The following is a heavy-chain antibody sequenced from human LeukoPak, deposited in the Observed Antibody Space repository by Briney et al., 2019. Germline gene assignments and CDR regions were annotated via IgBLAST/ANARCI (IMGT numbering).Heavy chain of an antibody. CDR1: GFTLSKHW. J-gene: IGHJ4*02. CDR2: IKQDGSEK. V-gene: IGHV3-7*01. CDR3: GREWAVDF. Sequence: GGSLRLSCAASGFTLSKHWMTWVRQAPGKGLECEAIIKQDGSEKYYVNSVKGRFTISRDNAKNSLYLQMNSLRVEDTAVYYCGREWAVDFWGQGTLVTVSS.